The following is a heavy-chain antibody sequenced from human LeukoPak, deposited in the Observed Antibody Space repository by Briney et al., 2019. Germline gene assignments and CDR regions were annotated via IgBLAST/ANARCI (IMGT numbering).Heavy chain of an antibody. CDR3: AREGGIAVAGYYYYGMDV. V-gene: IGHV3-7*01. Sequence: GGSLRLSCAASGFTFSDYWMSWVRQAPGKGLECVANIKQDGSEKYYVDSVKGRFTISRDNAKNSLYLQMNCPRAEDSAVYYCAREGGIAVAGYYYYGMDVWGQGTTVTVSS. D-gene: IGHD6-19*01. CDR2: IKQDGSEK. J-gene: IGHJ6*02. CDR1: GFTFSDYW.